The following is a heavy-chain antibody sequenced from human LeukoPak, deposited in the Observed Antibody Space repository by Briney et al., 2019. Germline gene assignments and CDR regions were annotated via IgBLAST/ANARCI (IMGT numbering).Heavy chain of an antibody. CDR2: VFYTGSS. V-gene: IGHV4-59*01. CDR3: ARAGAWQIDP. CDR1: GGSISSYY. Sequence: SETLSLTCTVSGGSISSYYWSWIRQPPGKGLEWIGHVFYTGSSNYNPSLKSRVTISLDRSNNQFSLRLTSVTAADTAVYYCARAGAWQIDPWGQGTLVAVSS. J-gene: IGHJ5*02. D-gene: IGHD3-10*01.